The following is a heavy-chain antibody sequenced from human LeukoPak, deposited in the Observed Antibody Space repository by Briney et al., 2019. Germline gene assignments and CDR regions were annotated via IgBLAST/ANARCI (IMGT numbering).Heavy chain of an antibody. CDR3: ARDERIAVAGLDY. J-gene: IGHJ4*02. V-gene: IGHV1-69*04. CDR2: IIPIFGIA. Sequence: GASVKVSCKASGGTFSSYAISWVRQAPGQGLEWMGRIIPIFGIANYAQEFQGRVTITADKSTSTAYMELSSLRSEDTAVYYCARDERIAVAGLDYWGQGTLVTVSS. D-gene: IGHD6-19*01. CDR1: GGTFSSYA.